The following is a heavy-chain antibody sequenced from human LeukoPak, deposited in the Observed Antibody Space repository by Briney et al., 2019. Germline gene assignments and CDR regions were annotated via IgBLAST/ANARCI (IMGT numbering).Heavy chain of an antibody. CDR2: INHSGST. J-gene: IGHJ4*02. V-gene: IGHV4-34*01. CDR1: GGSISSYY. CDR3: ARFVDDRSSAY. Sequence: SETLSLTCTVSGGSISSYYWSWIRQPAGKGLEWIGEINHSGSTNYNPSLKSRVTISVDTSKNQFSLKLSSVTAADTAVYYCARFVDDRSSAYWGQGTLVTVSS. D-gene: IGHD6-6*01.